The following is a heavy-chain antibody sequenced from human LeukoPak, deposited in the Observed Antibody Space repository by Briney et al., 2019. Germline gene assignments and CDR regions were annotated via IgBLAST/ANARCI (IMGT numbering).Heavy chain of an antibody. Sequence: GGSLRLSCAASEFTFSNYALHWIRQAPGKGLEWVAGISYDGSKKYSADSVEGRFTISRDNSKNTLYLQMNSLRAEDTAVYYCARSYYDILIGYPKNNWFDPWGQGTLVTVSS. J-gene: IGHJ5*02. CDR1: EFTFSNYA. CDR3: ARSYYDILIGYPKNNWFDP. D-gene: IGHD3-9*01. V-gene: IGHV3-30*04. CDR2: ISYDGSKK.